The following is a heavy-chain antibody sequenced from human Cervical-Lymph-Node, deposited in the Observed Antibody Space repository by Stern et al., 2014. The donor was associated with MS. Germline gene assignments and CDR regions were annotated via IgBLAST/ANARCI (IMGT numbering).Heavy chain of an antibody. CDR2: ISWNSVTI. CDR1: GFTFDDYA. CDR3: AKGVEDGYNPAYFDY. Sequence: EVQLVESGGGLVQPGRSLKLACAASGFTFDDYAMHWVRQTPGKGLELVSGISWNSVTIAYADSVKGRVTISRDNAKNSLYLQMNSLRAEDTALYFCAKGVEDGYNPAYFDYWGQGSLVIVSP. D-gene: IGHD5-24*01. J-gene: IGHJ4*02. V-gene: IGHV3-9*01.